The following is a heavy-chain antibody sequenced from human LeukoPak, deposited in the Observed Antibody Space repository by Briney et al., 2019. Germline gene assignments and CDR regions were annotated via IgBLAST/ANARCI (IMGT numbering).Heavy chain of an antibody. CDR2: IYYSGNT. D-gene: IGHD3-22*01. V-gene: IGHV4-39*01. J-gene: IGHJ4*02. Sequence: SETLSLTCTVSGGSISSSSYYWGWIRQPPGKGLEWIGSIYYSGNTYYNPSLKSRVTISVDRSKNQFPLKLSSVTAADTAVYYCASGYDSSGYCFDYWGQGTLVTVSP. CDR1: GGSISSSSYY. CDR3: ASGYDSSGYCFDY.